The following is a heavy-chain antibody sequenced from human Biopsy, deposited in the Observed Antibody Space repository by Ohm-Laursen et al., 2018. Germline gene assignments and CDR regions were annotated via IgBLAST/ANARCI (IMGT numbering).Heavy chain of an antibody. CDR3: AREAIGYQLPCDD. D-gene: IGHD2-15*01. CDR2: IIPILRTT. CDR1: TGTFASYG. Sequence: SSVKVSCKASTGTFASYGVTWVRQAPGQGLEWMGRIIPILRTTTYAPKFQGRVTFTADKSSSTAYLELSSLTSEDTAMFYCAREAIGYQLPCDDWGQGTLVIVSS. V-gene: IGHV1-69*04. J-gene: IGHJ4*02.